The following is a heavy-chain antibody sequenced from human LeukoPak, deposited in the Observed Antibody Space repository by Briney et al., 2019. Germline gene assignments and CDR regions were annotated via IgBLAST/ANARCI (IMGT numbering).Heavy chain of an antibody. CDR2: IIPIFGIA. V-gene: IGHV1-69*04. J-gene: IGHJ6*02. CDR1: GGTFSSYA. D-gene: IGHD2-2*01. CDR3: ARVNRYCSSTSCGMDYGMDV. Sequence: SVKVSCQASGGTFSSYAISWVRQAPGQGLDWMGRIIPIFGIANYAQKFQGRVTITADKSTSTAYMELSSLRSEDTAVYYCARVNRYCSSTSCGMDYGMDVWGQGTTVTVSS.